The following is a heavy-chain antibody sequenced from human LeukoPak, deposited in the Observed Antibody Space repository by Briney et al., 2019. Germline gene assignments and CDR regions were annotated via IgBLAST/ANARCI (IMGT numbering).Heavy chain of an antibody. CDR2: INPNSGGT. Sequence: ASVTVSFKSSGYTFTAYYMRWVRQAPGQGLEWMGWINPNSGGTNYAQNFQGRATLTRDTSISTAFMELTRLISDDTAVYYCAAIAGPLTGFDYWGQGTLVTVSS. V-gene: IGHV1-2*02. J-gene: IGHJ4*02. D-gene: IGHD6-13*01. CDR1: GYTFTAYY. CDR3: AAIAGPLTGFDY.